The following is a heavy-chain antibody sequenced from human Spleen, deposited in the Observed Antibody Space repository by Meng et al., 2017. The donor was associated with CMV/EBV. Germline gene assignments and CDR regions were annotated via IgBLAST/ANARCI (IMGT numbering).Heavy chain of an antibody. D-gene: IGHD1-14*01. Sequence: GSLRLSCGVYGGSLSGYYWSWIRQPPGKGLEWIGEINHSGSTNYNPSLKSRITISVDTSKNQFSLKLSSVTVADTAIYYCARDHRTHFDYWGQGSLVTVSS. CDR1: GGSLSGYY. CDR3: ARDHRTHFDY. J-gene: IGHJ4*02. CDR2: INHSGST. V-gene: IGHV4-34*01.